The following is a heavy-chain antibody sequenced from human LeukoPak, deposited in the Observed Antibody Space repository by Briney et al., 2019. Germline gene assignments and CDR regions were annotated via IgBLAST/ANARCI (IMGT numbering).Heavy chain of an antibody. CDR1: GFTFDDYP. Sequence: GRSLRLSCAASGFTFDDYPMHWIRQAPGKGPEWVSGISWNSRSIGYADSVKGRFTISRDNAKNSLYLQMNSLRAEDTALYCCAKDLGGRYYDYFDYWGQGTLVTVSS. J-gene: IGHJ4*02. D-gene: IGHD1-26*01. CDR2: ISWNSRSI. V-gene: IGHV3-9*01. CDR3: AKDLGGRYYDYFDY.